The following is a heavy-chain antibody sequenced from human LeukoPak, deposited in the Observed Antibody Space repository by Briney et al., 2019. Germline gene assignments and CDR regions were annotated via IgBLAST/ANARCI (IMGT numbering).Heavy chain of an antibody. J-gene: IGHJ4*02. CDR2: IYYSGDT. D-gene: IGHD3-22*01. CDR3: ARRKSFYDSSGYFDH. CDR1: GDSIRSTSYY. Sequence: SETLSLTCTVSGDSIRSTSYYWGWIRHPPGKGLEWIGSIYYSGDTYYNPSLKSRVTIAVDTSKNQFSLKLNPVTAADTAVYYCARRKSFYDSSGYFDHWGRGTLVTVS. V-gene: IGHV4-39*01.